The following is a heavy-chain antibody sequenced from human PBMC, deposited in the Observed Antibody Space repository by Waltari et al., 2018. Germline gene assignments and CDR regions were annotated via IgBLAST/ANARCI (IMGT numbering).Heavy chain of an antibody. CDR1: GVIFRSNA. V-gene: IGHV3-23*01. D-gene: IGHD4-17*01. Sequence: EVQLLESGGTLVQPGGSLRVSWAASGVIFRSNAFSWVRQAPGKGLEWVSSISGSGENTYYAESVKGRFTISRDNSKHTVFLQMNNLRVDDTAVYYCARDPLNDYGGWDDYWGQGTLVTVSS. CDR2: ISGSGENT. CDR3: ARDPLNDYGGWDDY. J-gene: IGHJ4*02.